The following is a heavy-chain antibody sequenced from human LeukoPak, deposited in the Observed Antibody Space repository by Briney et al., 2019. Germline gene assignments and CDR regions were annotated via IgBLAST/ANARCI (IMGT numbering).Heavy chain of an antibody. J-gene: IGHJ4*02. V-gene: IGHV3-74*01. Sequence: GGSLRLSCTASGFTFSNFWMGWVRQAPGKGLVWVSRIKSDGITITYADSVKGRFTISRDNAKNTLYLQMNSLRAEDTAVYYCLRDLNWSLDQWGQGTLVTVSS. D-gene: IGHD1-20*01. CDR3: LRDLNWSLDQ. CDR2: IKSDGITI. CDR1: GFTFSNFW.